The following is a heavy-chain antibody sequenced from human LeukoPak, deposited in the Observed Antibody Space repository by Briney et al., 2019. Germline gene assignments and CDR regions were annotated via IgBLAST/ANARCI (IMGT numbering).Heavy chain of an antibody. Sequence: ASVKVSCKASGYTFTSYGISWVRRAPGQGLEWMGWISAYNGNTNYAQKLQGRVTMTTDTSTSTAYMELRSLRSDDTAVYCCARDGDCSSTSCYGDYYYYGMDVWGQGTTVTVSS. J-gene: IGHJ6*02. D-gene: IGHD2-2*01. CDR3: ARDGDCSSTSCYGDYYYYGMDV. CDR2: ISAYNGNT. CDR1: GYTFTSYG. V-gene: IGHV1-18*01.